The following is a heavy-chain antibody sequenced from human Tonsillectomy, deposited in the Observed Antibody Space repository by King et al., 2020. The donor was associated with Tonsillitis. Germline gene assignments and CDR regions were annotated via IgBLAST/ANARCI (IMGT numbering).Heavy chain of an antibody. CDR2: ISTYNGNI. Sequence: QQVQSGAEVKKPGASVKVSCKATGYTFTSYGISWVRQAPGQGLEWMGWISTYNGNINYAQNLQGRVTMTTDTSTSTAYMELRSLRSDDTAVYYCARITPFGMGILYYFDYWGQGTLVTVSS. V-gene: IGHV1-18*04. J-gene: IGHJ4*02. CDR1: GYTFTSYG. D-gene: IGHD3-16*01. CDR3: ARITPFGMGILYYFDY.